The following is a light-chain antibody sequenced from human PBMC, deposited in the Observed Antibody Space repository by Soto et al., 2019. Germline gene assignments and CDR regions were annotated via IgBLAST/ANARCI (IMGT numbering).Light chain of an antibody. V-gene: IGKV3-20*01. J-gene: IGKJ2*01. CDR3: QHYDSLPHT. CDR1: QSFTSSS. Sequence: EIVLTQAPGTLSLSPGERATLSCRANQSFTSSSLAWFQQKPGQAPRLLIYDASTTDTGIPDRFSGSGSGTDLTLTISRLAPEDFAVYYCQHYDSLPHTFGQGTKLVS. CDR2: DAS.